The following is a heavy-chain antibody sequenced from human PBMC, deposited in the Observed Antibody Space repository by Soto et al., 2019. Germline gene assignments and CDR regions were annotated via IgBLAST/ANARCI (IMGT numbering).Heavy chain of an antibody. V-gene: IGHV3-30*03. J-gene: IGHJ6*02. Sequence: GGSLRLSCAASGFTFSDYAMHWVRQAPGKGLEWVAVVSHDGRNTHYADSVKGRFTISRDNSKNTLYLQMNSLRAEDTAVYYCARGGAVADNYYYYGMDVWGQGTTVTVSS. CDR1: GFTFSDYA. CDR2: VSHDGRNT. D-gene: IGHD6-19*01. CDR3: ARGGAVADNYYYYGMDV.